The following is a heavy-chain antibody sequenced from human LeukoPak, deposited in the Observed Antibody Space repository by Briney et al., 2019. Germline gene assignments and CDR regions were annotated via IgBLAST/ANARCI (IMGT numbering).Heavy chain of an antibody. V-gene: IGHV3-64*01. D-gene: IGHD4-17*01. J-gene: IGHJ3*01. Sequence: PGGSLRLSCAASGFTFTTYSLHWVRQAPGKGLQYVASINIDGDKTYYINSVKGRFTISRDNSKNTLYLQLGSLRTEDMAVYHCAREPTHDYRDAPRAFDLWGQGTMVTVSS. CDR1: GFTFTTYS. CDR2: INIDGDKT. CDR3: AREPTHDYRDAPRAFDL.